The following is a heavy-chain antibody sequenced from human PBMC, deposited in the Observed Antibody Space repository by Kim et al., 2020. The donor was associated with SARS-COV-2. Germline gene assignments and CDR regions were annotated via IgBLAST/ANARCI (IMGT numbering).Heavy chain of an antibody. J-gene: IGHJ6*02. CDR2: ISGNGEST. V-gene: IGHV3-23*01. D-gene: IGHD3-10*01. CDR1: GFTFSSYA. Sequence: GGSLRLSCAASGFTFSSYAMSWVRQAPGKGLEWVSGISGNGESTYYAESVKGRFTISRDTSKSTLYLQMNSLRAEDTAVYYCARDRRGFNPYYGMDVWGQGTTVIVSS. CDR3: ARDRRGFNPYYGMDV.